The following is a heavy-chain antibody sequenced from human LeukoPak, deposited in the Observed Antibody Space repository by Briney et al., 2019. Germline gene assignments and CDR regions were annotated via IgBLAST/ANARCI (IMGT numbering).Heavy chain of an antibody. D-gene: IGHD1-26*01. J-gene: IGHJ4*02. CDR3: ARVRLGSSPFDY. Sequence: PSETLSLTCAVSGYSISSGYYWGWIRQPPGTGLEWIGSIYHSGSTYYNPSLKSRVTISVDTSKNQFSLKLSSVTAADTAVYYCARVRLGSSPFDYWGQGTLVTVSS. V-gene: IGHV4-38-2*01. CDR2: IYHSGST. CDR1: GYSISSGYY.